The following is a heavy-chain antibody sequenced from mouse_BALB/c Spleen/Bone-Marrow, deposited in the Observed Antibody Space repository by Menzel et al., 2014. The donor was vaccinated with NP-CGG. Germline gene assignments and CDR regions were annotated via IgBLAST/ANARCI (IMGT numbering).Heavy chain of an antibody. CDR1: GYTFTSSY. V-gene: IGHV1S81*02. J-gene: IGHJ4*01. CDR3: SRGRRDALDY. Sequence: VQLVESGAELVKPGASVKLSCKASGYTFTSSYMYWVKQRPGQGLEWFGEINPSNGGTNFNEKFKNKATLTVDKSSSTAYMQLSSLTSEDSAVYYCSRGRRDALDYWGQGTSVTVSS. CDR2: INPSNGGT.